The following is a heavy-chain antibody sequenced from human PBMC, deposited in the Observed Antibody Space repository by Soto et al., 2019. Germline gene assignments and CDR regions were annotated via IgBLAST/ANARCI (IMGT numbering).Heavy chain of an antibody. CDR1: GGSISSGGYY. D-gene: IGHD2-2*02. V-gene: IGHV4-31*03. CDR2: IYYSGST. J-gene: IGHJ5*02. CDR3: ASKIVVVPAAILTGWFDP. Sequence: SETLSLTCTVSGGSISSGGYYWSWIRQHPGKGLEWIGYIYYSGSTYYNPSLKSRVTISVDTSKNQFSLKLSSVTAADTAVYYCASKIVVVPAAILTGWFDPWGQGTLVTVS.